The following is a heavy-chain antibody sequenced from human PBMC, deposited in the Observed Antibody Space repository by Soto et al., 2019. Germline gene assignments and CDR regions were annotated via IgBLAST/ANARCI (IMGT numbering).Heavy chain of an antibody. CDR1: GYSFTSYW. D-gene: IGHD1-26*01. CDR2: IDPSDSYT. Sequence: ESLKISCKGSGYSFTSYWINWVRQMPGKGLEWMGRIDPSDSYTNYSPSFQGHVSISIDKSINTAYLQWSSLKTSDTAIYYCARRLGASWFDPWGQGTLVTVSS. J-gene: IGHJ5*02. V-gene: IGHV5-10-1*01. CDR3: ARRLGASWFDP.